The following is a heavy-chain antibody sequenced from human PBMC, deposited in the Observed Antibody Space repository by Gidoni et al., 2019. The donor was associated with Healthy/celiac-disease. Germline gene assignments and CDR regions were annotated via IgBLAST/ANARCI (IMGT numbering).Heavy chain of an antibody. CDR3: ARVTRGQWLVPTQNWFDP. CDR2: ISSSGSTI. J-gene: IGHJ5*02. V-gene: IGHV3-11*01. CDR1: GFTFRSYY. Sequence: QVQLVESGGGLVKPGGSLRLSCAASGFTFRSYYMSWIRQAPGKGLEWVSYISSSGSTIYYADSVKGRFTISRDNAKNSLYLQMNSLRAEDTAVYYCARVTRGQWLVPTQNWFDPWGQGTLVTVSS. D-gene: IGHD6-19*01.